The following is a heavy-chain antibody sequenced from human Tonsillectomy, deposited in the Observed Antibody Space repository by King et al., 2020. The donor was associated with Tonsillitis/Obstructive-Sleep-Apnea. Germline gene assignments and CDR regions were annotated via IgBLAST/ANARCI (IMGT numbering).Heavy chain of an antibody. V-gene: IGHV4-39*01. CDR2: IYNSGST. Sequence: QLQESGPGLVKPSETLSLTCTVSGCSISSSSFYWGWIRQPPGKGSEWIGSIYNSGSTSYNPSLKSRVTISVDTSSNQFPLKLSSVTAADTAVYYCGAALGTVTTYTDYWGQGTLVTVSS. D-gene: IGHD4-17*01. CDR3: GAALGTVTTYTDY. J-gene: IGHJ4*02. CDR1: GCSISSSSFY.